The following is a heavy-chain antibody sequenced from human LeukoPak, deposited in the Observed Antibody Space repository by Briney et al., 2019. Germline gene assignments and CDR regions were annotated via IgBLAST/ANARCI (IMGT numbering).Heavy chain of an antibody. J-gene: IGHJ4*02. CDR3: AKDVLGYSGYDPLSYFDY. Sequence: SGGSLRLSCAASGFTFSSYAMSWVRQPPAKGLEGVSAISVSGGSTLYADSVKGRFTISRDNSKNTLYLQMNSLRAEDTAVYYCAKDVLGYSGYDPLSYFDYWGQGTLVTVSS. V-gene: IGHV3-23*01. D-gene: IGHD5-12*01. CDR2: ISVSGGST. CDR1: GFTFSSYA.